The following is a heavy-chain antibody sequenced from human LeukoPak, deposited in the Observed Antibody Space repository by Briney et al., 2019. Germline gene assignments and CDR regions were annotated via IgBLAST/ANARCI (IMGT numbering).Heavy chain of an antibody. Sequence: SVKVSCKASGGTFSSYAISWVRQAPGQGLEWMGGIIPIFGTANYAQKFQGRVTMTRNTSISTAYMELSSLRSEDTAVYYCARGSTSSGWGQGTPVTVSS. D-gene: IGHD2-2*01. CDR1: GGTFSSYA. J-gene: IGHJ4*02. CDR2: IIPIFGTA. CDR3: ARGSTSSG. V-gene: IGHV1-69*05.